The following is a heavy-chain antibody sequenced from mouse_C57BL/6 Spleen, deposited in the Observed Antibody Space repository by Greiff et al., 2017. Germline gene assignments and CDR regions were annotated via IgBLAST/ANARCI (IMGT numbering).Heavy chain of an antibody. D-gene: IGHD3-2*02. CDR1: GYTFTSYW. CDR2: IDPSDSYT. Sequence: QVQLQQPGAELVMPGASVKLSCKASGYTFTSYWMHWVKQRPGQGLEWIGEIDPSDSYTNYNQKFKGKSTLTVDKSSSTAYMQLSSLTSEDSAVYYCARGRQLRLHYFDYWGQGTTLTVSS. J-gene: IGHJ2*01. V-gene: IGHV1-69*01. CDR3: ARGRQLRLHYFDY.